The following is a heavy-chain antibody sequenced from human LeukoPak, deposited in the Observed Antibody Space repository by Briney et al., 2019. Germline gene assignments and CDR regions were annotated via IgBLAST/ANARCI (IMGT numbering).Heavy chain of an antibody. CDR1: GFTFSSYW. Sequence: GGSLRLSCAASGFTFSSYWMSWVRQAPGKGLEWVANIKQDGSEKYYVDSVKGRFTISRDNSKNTLYLQMNSLRAEDTAVYYCARDVLRYFDWLTRTEYYYYMDVWGKGTTVTISS. D-gene: IGHD3-9*01. CDR3: ARDVLRYFDWLTRTEYYYYMDV. CDR2: IKQDGSEK. J-gene: IGHJ6*03. V-gene: IGHV3-7*01.